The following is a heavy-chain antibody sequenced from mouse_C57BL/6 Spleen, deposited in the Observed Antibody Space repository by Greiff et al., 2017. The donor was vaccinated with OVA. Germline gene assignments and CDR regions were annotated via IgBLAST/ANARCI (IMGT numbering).Heavy chain of an antibody. J-gene: IGHJ2*01. V-gene: IGHV1-82*01. Sequence: QVQLQQSGPELVKPGASVKISCKASGYAFSSSWMNWVKQRPGKGLEWIGRIYPGDGDTNYNGKFKGKATLTADKSSSTAYMQLSSLTSEDSAVYFCASGTTVVAGDYWGQGTTLTVSS. CDR2: IYPGDGDT. CDR1: GYAFSSSW. CDR3: ASGTTVVAGDY. D-gene: IGHD1-1*01.